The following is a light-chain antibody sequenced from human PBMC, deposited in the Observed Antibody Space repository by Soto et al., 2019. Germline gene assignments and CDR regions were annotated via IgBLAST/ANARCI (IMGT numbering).Light chain of an antibody. CDR2: ATS. J-gene: IGKJ4*01. Sequence: DIQMTQSPSTLSGSVGDRVTITCRASQTINSRLAWYQQKPGKAPKLLIYATSNLESGVPSRFSGSGSGTEFSLTISSLQADDFATYYCQQYKSFSLTYGGGTKVDIK. V-gene: IGKV1-5*03. CDR1: QTINSR. CDR3: QQYKSFSLT.